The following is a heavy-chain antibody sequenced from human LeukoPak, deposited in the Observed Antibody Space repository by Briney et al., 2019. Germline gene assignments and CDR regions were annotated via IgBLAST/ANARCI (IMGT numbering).Heavy chain of an antibody. CDR2: ISGSSKHV. CDR1: GFTFSSYA. Sequence: GGSLRLSCAASGFTFSSYAMSWVRQAPGKGLEWVSSISGSSKHVYYGDLVKGRFTISRDNARNSLYLQMDSLRAEDTAVYYCARGHSSGWDYWGQGTLVTVSS. CDR3: ARGHSSGWDY. D-gene: IGHD6-19*01. V-gene: IGHV3-21*01. J-gene: IGHJ4*02.